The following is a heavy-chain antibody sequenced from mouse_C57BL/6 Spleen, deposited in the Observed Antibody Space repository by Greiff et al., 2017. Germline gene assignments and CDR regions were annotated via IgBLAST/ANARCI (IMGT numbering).Heavy chain of an antibody. CDR1: GYAFTNYL. Sequence: VQLQQSGAELVRPGTSVTVSCKASGYAFTNYLIEWVKQRPGQGLEGIGVINPGSGGTNYNEKFKGKATLTADKSSSTAYMQLSSLTSEDPAVYFCARGVLLTFDYWGQGTTLTVSS. J-gene: IGHJ2*01. V-gene: IGHV1-54*01. CDR3: ARGVLLTFDY. D-gene: IGHD2-1*01. CDR2: INPGSGGT.